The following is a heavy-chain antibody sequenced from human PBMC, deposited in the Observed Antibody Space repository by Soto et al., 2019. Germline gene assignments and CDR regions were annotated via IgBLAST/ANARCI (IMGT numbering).Heavy chain of an antibody. V-gene: IGHV5-51*01. CDR3: ARQLTAAADIDY. CDR1: GYSYITYW. J-gene: IGHJ4*02. CDR2: IDPGDSDT. Sequence: PGASLKISCKGSGYSYITYWIAWVRQMPGKGLEWMGIIDPGDSDTRYSPSFQGQVTISADKSISTAYLQWSSLKASDTAMYYCARQLTAAADIDYWGQGTLVTVSS. D-gene: IGHD6-13*01.